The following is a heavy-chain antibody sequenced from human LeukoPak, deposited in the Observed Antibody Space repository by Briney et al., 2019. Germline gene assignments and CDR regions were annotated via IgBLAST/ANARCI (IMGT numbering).Heavy chain of an antibody. CDR3: ARKGGTIISYRPFDY. D-gene: IGHD5-24*01. J-gene: IGHJ4*02. Sequence: GSSLRLSCAVSGSSFSSYTIRSVSQPPGKWMRWVAVISSDGSEKYYADSVKGRFTISRDNSKNPLYLQMNSLRTEDTAVYYCARKGGTIISYRPFDYWGQGTLVTVSS. CDR2: ISSDGSEK. V-gene: IGHV3-30*04. CDR1: GSSFSSYT.